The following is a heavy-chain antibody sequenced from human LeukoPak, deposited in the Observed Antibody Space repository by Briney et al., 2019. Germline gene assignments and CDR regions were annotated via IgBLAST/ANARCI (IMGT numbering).Heavy chain of an antibody. Sequence: PSETLSLTCTVSGGSINSGSYYWNWIRQPAGKGLEWIGRIYTSGSTNYNPSLKGRVTISVDTSKNQFSLKLSSVTAADTAVYYCARDSGIAAAGSGFDYWGQGTLVTVSS. D-gene: IGHD6-13*01. V-gene: IGHV4-61*02. CDR1: GGSINSGSYY. CDR2: IYTSGST. J-gene: IGHJ4*02. CDR3: ARDSGIAAAGSGFDY.